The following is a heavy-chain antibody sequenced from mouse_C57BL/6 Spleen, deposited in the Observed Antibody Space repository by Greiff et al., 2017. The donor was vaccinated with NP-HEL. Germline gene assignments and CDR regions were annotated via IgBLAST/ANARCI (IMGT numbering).Heavy chain of an antibody. CDR2: ISSGGSYT. J-gene: IGHJ1*03. CDR1: GFTFSSYG. V-gene: IGHV5-6*01. Sequence: EVQGVESGGDLVKPGGSLKLSCAASGFTFSSYGMSWVRQTPDKRLEWVATISSGGSYTYYPDSVKGRFTISRDNAKNTLYLQMSSLKSEDTAMYYCARHYGNYEDWYFDVWGTGTTVTVSS. D-gene: IGHD2-1*01. CDR3: ARHYGNYEDWYFDV.